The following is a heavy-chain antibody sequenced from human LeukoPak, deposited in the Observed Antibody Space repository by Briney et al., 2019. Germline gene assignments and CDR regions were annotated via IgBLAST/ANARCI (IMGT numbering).Heavy chain of an antibody. J-gene: IGHJ4*02. V-gene: IGHV3-23*01. CDR1: GFTFSSYA. CDR2: ISGSGGST. CDR3: AKDDGVIAVAGTGYFDY. D-gene: IGHD6-19*01. Sequence: GGSLRLSCAASGFTFSSYAMSWVRQAPGKGLEWVSAISGSGGSTYYADSVKGRFTISRDNSKNTLYLQMNSLRAEDTAVYYCAKDDGVIAVAGTGYFDYWGRGTLVTISS.